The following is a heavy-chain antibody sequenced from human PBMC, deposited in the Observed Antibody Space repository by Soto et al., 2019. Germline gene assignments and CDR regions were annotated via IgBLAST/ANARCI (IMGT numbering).Heavy chain of an antibody. CDR1: GYTFTSYG. CDR2: ISAYNGNT. J-gene: IGHJ4*02. CDR3: ARDLARFIAAAGPQGDY. V-gene: IGHV1-18*01. D-gene: IGHD6-13*01. Sequence: QVQLVQSGAEVKKPGASVKVSCKASGYTFTSYGISWVRQAPGQGLEWMGWISAYNGNTNYAQKLQGRVTMTTDTSTSTADMERRSLRSDDTAVDDCARDLARFIAAAGPQGDYWGQGTRVTGSS.